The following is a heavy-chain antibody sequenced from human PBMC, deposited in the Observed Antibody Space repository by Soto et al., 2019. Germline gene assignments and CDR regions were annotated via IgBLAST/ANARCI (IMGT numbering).Heavy chain of an antibody. J-gene: IGHJ3*02. D-gene: IGHD4-17*01. CDR2: IGSSGGTT. CDR1: GFTFSNYA. V-gene: IGHV3-23*01. Sequence: GGSLSLSCAASGFTFSNYAMSWVRQAPGKGLEWVSGIGSSGGTTHLADSVKGRFTISRDNSKNTLYLQMNSLRAEDTAVYYCGKDPNGDYIGAFDIWGQGTMVTVSS. CDR3: GKDPNGDYIGAFDI.